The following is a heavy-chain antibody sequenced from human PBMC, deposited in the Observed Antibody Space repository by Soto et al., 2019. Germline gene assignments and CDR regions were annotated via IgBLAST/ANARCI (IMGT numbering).Heavy chain of an antibody. CDR3: AKGGGGAWTTVVSSYYYYGMDV. V-gene: IGHV3-30*18. D-gene: IGHD4-17*01. J-gene: IGHJ6*02. CDR2: ISYDGSNK. Sequence: GGSLRLSCAASGFTFSSYGMHWVRQAPGKGLEWVAVISYDGSNKYYADSVKGRFTISRDNSKNTLYLQMNSLRAEDTAVYDCAKGGGGAWTTVVSSYYYYGMDVWGQGTTVTVSS. CDR1: GFTFSSYG.